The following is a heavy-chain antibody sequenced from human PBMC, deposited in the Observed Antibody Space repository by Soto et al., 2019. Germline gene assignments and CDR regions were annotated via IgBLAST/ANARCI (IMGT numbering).Heavy chain of an antibody. V-gene: IGHV3-9*01. CDR1: GFNFNDYG. Sequence: GGSLRLSCAGSGFNFNDYGMHWVRQAPGKGLEWVSSISWNSVSIGYADSVKGRFTISRDNAKNSLYLQMNSLRAEDTALYYCAKDMENGYNPYYYYGMDVWGQGTTVTVSS. CDR3: AKDMENGYNPYYYYGMDV. CDR2: ISWNSVSI. D-gene: IGHD3-10*01. J-gene: IGHJ6*02.